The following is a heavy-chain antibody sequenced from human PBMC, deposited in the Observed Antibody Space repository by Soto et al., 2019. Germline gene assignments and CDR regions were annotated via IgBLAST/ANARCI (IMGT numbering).Heavy chain of an antibody. D-gene: IGHD3-22*01. CDR3: ARLYYDSGDYYYFDY. J-gene: IGHJ4*02. Sequence: SETRSVRWGVSAGSISRYYWIVFRHPPGKGLQWIGHIYNGGSTNYSPSLQSRVTISVDTSKNKFSLKLSSVTAADTAVYHCARLYYDSGDYYYFDYWGQGTLVTVS. CDR1: AGSISRYY. V-gene: IGHV4-59*08. CDR2: IYNGGST.